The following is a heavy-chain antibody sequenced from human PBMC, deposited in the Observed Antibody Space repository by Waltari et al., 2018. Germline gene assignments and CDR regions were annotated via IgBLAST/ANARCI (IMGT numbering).Heavy chain of an antibody. CDR2: IYTSGST. CDR3: ARSGYSYGHFDY. V-gene: IGHV4-61*02. J-gene: IGHJ4*02. Sequence: QVQLQESGPGLVKPSQTLSLTCPVSGGSISSGSYYWTWIRQPAGKGLEWRGRIYTSGSTNYNPSLKSRVTISVDTSKNQFSLKLSSVTAADTAVYYCARSGYSYGHFDYWGQGTLVTVSS. CDR1: GGSISSGSYY. D-gene: IGHD5-18*01.